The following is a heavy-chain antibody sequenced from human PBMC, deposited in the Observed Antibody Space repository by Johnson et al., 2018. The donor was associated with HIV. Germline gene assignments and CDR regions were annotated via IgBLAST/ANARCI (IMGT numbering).Heavy chain of an antibody. D-gene: IGHD3-16*01. CDR3: ARGRGGDPIAFDI. CDR1: GFTFSSYG. CDR2: IWYDGSNK. J-gene: IGHJ3*02. Sequence: QVQLVESGGGVVQPGRSLRLSCAASGFTFSSYGMHWVRQAPGKGLEWVAVIWYDGSNKYYADSVKGRFTISRDNSKNTLYLKMNSLRAEDTAVYYCARGRGGDPIAFDIWGQGTMVTVSS. V-gene: IGHV3-33*01.